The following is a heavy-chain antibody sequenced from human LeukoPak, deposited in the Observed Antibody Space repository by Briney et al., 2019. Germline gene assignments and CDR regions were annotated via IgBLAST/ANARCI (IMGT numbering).Heavy chain of an antibody. J-gene: IGHJ5*02. D-gene: IGHD2-2*01. CDR2: INHRGST. Sequence: SETLSLTCAVYGGSFSDYYWTWIRQPPGKGLEWIGEINHRGSTHYNPSLKSRVTISVDKSKNQVSLKLSSVTAADTAVYYCARQHYCSTTSCFASGFDPWGQGTLVTVSS. CDR3: ARQHYCSTTSCFASGFDP. CDR1: GGSFSDYY. V-gene: IGHV4-34*01.